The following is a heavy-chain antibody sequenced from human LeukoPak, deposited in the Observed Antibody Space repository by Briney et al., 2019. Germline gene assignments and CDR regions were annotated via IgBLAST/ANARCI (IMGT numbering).Heavy chain of an antibody. CDR1: GFTFSDYY. J-gene: IGHJ4*02. V-gene: IGHV3-11*03. Sequence: PGGSLRLPCAASGFTFSDYYMSWIRQAPGKGLEWVSYISSSSSYTNYADSVKGRFTISRDNAKNSLYLQMNSLRAEDTAVYYCALEGDSSGYYVLDYWGQGTLVTVSS. D-gene: IGHD3-22*01. CDR2: ISSSSSYT. CDR3: ALEGDSSGYYVLDY.